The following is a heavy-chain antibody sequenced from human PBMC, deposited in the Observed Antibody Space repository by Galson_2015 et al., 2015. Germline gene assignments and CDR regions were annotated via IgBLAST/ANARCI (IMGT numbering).Heavy chain of an antibody. CDR2: INAGNGNT. Sequence: SVKVSCKASGYTFTSYDMHWVRQAPGQRLEWMGWINAGNGNTQYSQKFQGRVTITRDTSASTAYMELSSLRSEDTAVYYCARVTNAMVQGVIDYWGQGTLVTVSS. CDR3: ARVTNAMVQGVIDY. CDR1: GYTFTSYD. V-gene: IGHV1-3*01. D-gene: IGHD3-10*01. J-gene: IGHJ4*02.